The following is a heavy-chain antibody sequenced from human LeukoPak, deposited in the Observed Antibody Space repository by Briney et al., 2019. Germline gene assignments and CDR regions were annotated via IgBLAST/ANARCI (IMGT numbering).Heavy chain of an antibody. V-gene: IGHV1-69*13. CDR2: IIPIFGTA. CDR3: ARGDSSGLDY. D-gene: IGHD6-19*01. Sequence: ASVKVSCKASGYTFTSYYMHWVRQAPGQGLEWMGGIIPIFGTANYAQKFQGRVTITADESTSTAYMELSSLRSEDTAVYYCARGDSSGLDYWGQGTLVTVSS. J-gene: IGHJ4*02. CDR1: GYTFTSYY.